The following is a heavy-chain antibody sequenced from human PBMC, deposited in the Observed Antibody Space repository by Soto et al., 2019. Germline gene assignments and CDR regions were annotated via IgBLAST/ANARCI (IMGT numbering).Heavy chain of an antibody. D-gene: IGHD6-19*01. Sequence: QVQLVQSGAEVKEPGASVKVSCKAFGYPFVSYGISWGRQAPGQGLEWMGWISPYNGNTNYVQKFRGRVTMTTDTSTSTVYMELRSLRSDDTAVYYCSRDAQKWLVAAFDIWGQGTMVTVSS. CDR1: GYPFVSYG. J-gene: IGHJ3*02. CDR2: ISPYNGNT. CDR3: SRDAQKWLVAAFDI. V-gene: IGHV1-18*01.